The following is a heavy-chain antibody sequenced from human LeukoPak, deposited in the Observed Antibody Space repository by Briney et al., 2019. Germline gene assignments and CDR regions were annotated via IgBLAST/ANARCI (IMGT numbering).Heavy chain of an antibody. CDR2: INHSGST. CDR1: GGSISSYY. Sequence: PSETLSLTCTVSGGSISSYYWTWIRQPAGKGLEWIGEINHSGSTNYNPSLKSRVTISVDTSKNQFSLKLSSVTAADTAVYYCARELYSYGYDYWGQGTLVTVSS. D-gene: IGHD5-18*01. CDR3: ARELYSYGYDY. J-gene: IGHJ4*02. V-gene: IGHV4-34*01.